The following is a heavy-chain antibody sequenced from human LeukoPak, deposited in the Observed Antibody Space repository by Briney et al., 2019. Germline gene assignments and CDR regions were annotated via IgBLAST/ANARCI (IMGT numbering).Heavy chain of an antibody. Sequence: SETLSLTCAVYGGSSSGYYWSWIRQPPGKGLEWIGEINHSGSTNYNPSLKSRVTISVDTSKNQFSLKLSSVTAADTAVYYCARPLRFLEFNWFDPWGQGTLVTVSS. D-gene: IGHD3-3*01. CDR2: INHSGST. V-gene: IGHV4-34*01. J-gene: IGHJ5*02. CDR1: GGSSSGYY. CDR3: ARPLRFLEFNWFDP.